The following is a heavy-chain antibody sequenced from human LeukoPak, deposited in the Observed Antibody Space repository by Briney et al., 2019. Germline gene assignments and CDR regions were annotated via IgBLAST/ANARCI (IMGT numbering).Heavy chain of an antibody. J-gene: IGHJ5*02. Sequence: PSDTLSLTCTVSGVSISSDYWSWIRQPPGKGLEWMGYIYYNGSTNYNPSLNIRVNTSEDTSKNQFSLKLSAVTAADTAVYYCARGGHYYDSTGWFDPWGQGTLVTVSS. D-gene: IGHD3-22*01. CDR3: ARGGHYYDSTGWFDP. CDR1: GVSISSDY. V-gene: IGHV4-59*07. CDR2: IYYNGST.